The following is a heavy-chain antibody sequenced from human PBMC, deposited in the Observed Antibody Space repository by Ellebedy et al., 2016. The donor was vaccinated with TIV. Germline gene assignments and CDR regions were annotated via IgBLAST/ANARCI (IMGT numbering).Heavy chain of an antibody. Sequence: MPSETLSLTCSVSGDSTATYYWNWIRQPPGKGLEWIGHVSYSKGTIYHPSLRSRLIISMDTSKNPISLRLSSVTAADTAVYYCARRVTMVGVGADSWLDPWGQGALVTVSS. CDR2: VSYSKGT. V-gene: IGHV4-59*01. D-gene: IGHD3-10*01. CDR3: ARRVTMVGVGADSWLDP. J-gene: IGHJ5*02. CDR1: GDSTATYY.